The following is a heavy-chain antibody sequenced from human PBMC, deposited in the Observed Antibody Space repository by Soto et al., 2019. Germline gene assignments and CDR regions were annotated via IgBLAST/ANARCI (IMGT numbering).Heavy chain of an antibody. J-gene: IGHJ6*02. CDR1: GGSISSGGYS. CDR2: IYHSGST. V-gene: IGHV4-30-2*01. CDR3: ARGGAPGSYDFWSGYHRHYYGMDV. D-gene: IGHD3-3*01. Sequence: SETLSLTCAVSGGSISSGGYSWSWIRQPPGKGLEWIGYIYHSGSTYYNPSLKSRVTISVDRSKNQFSLKLSSVTAADTAVYYCARGGAPGSYDFWSGYHRHYYGMDVWGQGTTVTVSS.